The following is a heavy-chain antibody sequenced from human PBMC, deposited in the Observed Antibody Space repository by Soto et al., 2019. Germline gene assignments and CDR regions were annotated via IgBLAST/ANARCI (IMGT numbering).Heavy chain of an antibody. CDR1: GFPFSHFE. V-gene: IGHV3-48*03. CDR2: ISSSDGTI. Sequence: EVQLVESGGGLVQPGGSLRLSCAASGFPFSHFEMNWVRQAPGKGLEWVSYISSSDGTIYYADSVQGRFTISRDNAKNSLYLQMNSLRVEDTAVYYCAPGGATGGDRWGQGTLVTVSS. J-gene: IGHJ5*02. CDR3: APGGATGGDR. D-gene: IGHD2-8*02.